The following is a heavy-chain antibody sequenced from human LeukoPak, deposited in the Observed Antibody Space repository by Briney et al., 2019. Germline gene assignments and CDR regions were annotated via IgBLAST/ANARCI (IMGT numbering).Heavy chain of an antibody. CDR3: ARAQYCSRGNCYDLDY. CDR1: GYTFASFG. Sequence: GASVKVSCKASGYTFASFGITWVRQAPGQGLEWMGWISANKPNTDSAPKFQGRATMTTDTSTRTAYMELRSLRSDDTAVYYCARAQYCSRGNCYDLDYWGLGTLVTVSS. J-gene: IGHJ4*02. CDR2: ISANKPNT. D-gene: IGHD2-15*01. V-gene: IGHV1-18*01.